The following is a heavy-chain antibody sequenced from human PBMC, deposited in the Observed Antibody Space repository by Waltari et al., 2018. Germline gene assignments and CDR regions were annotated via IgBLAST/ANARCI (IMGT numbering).Heavy chain of an antibody. CDR3: AREDYGDYGVDY. V-gene: IGHV1-69*13. Sequence: QVQLVQSGAEVKKPGSSVKVSCKASAGTFSSSANSWVRQAPGQGLEWMGWIIPIFGTANYAQKFQGRVTITADESTSTAYMELSSLRSEDTAVYYCAREDYGDYGVDYWGQGTLVTVSS. D-gene: IGHD4-17*01. CDR1: AGTFSSSA. J-gene: IGHJ4*02. CDR2: IIPIFGTA.